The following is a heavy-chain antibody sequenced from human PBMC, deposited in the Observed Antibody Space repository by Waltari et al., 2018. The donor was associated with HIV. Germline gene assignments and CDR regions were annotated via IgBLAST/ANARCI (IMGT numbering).Heavy chain of an antibody. D-gene: IGHD2-21*02. J-gene: IGHJ4*02. Sequence: EVHLVESGGGLVQPGRALRISCKAFGFNFGAYAVTWFRQAPGKGLEWVGFIRSKPYGVTREYAASVKGRFTISRDDSKNIAFLQMDSLKIEDTAVYYCARGVNLRCTGDCYSAYWGQGTLVTVSS. CDR3: ARGVNLRCTGDCYSAY. CDR2: IRSKPYGVTR. V-gene: IGHV3-49*03. CDR1: GFNFGAYA.